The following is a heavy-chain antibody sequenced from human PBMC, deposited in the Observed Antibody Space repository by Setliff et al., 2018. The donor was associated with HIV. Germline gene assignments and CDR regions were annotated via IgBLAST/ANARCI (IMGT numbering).Heavy chain of an antibody. V-gene: IGHV3-7*01. CDR2: IKQDESEK. CDR3: ARVGSSTSLDY. CDR1: GFTFSYYY. J-gene: IGHJ4*02. D-gene: IGHD2-2*01. Sequence: GGSLRLSCAASGFTFSYYYMSWVRQAPGKGLEWVANIKQDESEKNYVESVKGRFIISRDNAKNSLSLQMTSLRPEDTGVYYCARVGSSTSLDYWGQGSLVTVSS.